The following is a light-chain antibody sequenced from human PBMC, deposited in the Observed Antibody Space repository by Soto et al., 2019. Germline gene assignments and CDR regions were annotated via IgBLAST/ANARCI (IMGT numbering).Light chain of an antibody. CDR3: QHYYYWTPKT. Sequence: EIVVTLSPSSLSLPPGQRTNLSFRSSQSVGNNLAWYQQKPGQAPRLLIYGAYTRATGIQARFSGSGSGTDFTLTISSLQSEDFAVYYCQHYYYWTPKTLGQGTKVDI. V-gene: IGKV3-15*01. CDR1: QSVGNN. CDR2: GAY. J-gene: IGKJ1*01.